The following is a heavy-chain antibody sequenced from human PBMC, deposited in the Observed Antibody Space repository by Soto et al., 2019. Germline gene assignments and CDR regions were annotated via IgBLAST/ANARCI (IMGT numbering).Heavy chain of an antibody. V-gene: IGHV3-15*01. D-gene: IGHD1-26*01. Sequence: EAQLVESGGGLVEPGGSLRLSCAASGFSFTDAWMGWVRQAPGRGLEWIGRIKSRAHGGTTDFPAPVKGRFSISRDDSKSTLYLQMTSLQTEDTAVYHCTSDVGHMSLPLFSSWGQGTLVTVSS. CDR1: GFSFTDAW. CDR2: IKSRAHGGTT. CDR3: TSDVGHMSLPLFSS. J-gene: IGHJ5*02.